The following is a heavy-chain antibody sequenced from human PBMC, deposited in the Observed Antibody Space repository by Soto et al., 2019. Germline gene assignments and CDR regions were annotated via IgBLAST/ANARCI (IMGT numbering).Heavy chain of an antibody. Sequence: SETLFLTCTVSGGSISSSSYYWGWIRQPPGKGLGWIGSIYYSGSTYYNPSLKSRVTISVDTSKNQFSLKLSSVTAADTAVYYCARESSGHMIPSYGMDVWGQGTTVTVSS. J-gene: IGHJ6*02. CDR1: GGSISSSSYY. CDR2: IYYSGST. V-gene: IGHV4-39*02. D-gene: IGHD3-16*01. CDR3: ARESSGHMIPSYGMDV.